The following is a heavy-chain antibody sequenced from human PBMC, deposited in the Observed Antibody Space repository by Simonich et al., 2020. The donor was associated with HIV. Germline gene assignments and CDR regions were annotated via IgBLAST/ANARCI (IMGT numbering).Heavy chain of an antibody. J-gene: IGHJ6*03. V-gene: IGHV4-34*01. D-gene: IGHD1-1*01. Sequence: QVQLQQWGAGLLKPSETLSLTCAVYGGSFRGYYCGWIRQPPGKGLEWIGEINHSERTNYNPSLKSRVTISVDTSKNQFSLKVSSVTAADTAVYSCARGIPRNYYYFYYMDVWGKGTTVIVSS. CDR1: GGSFRGYY. CDR2: INHSERT. CDR3: ARGIPRNYYYFYYMDV.